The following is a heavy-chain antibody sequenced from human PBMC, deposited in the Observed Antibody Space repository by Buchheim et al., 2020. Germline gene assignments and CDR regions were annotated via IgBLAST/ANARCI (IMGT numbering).Heavy chain of an antibody. CDR3: AKQNAFSWFDP. V-gene: IGHV3-23*01. J-gene: IGHJ5*02. CDR2: ISGSGGDK. Sequence: DVQLLESGGGLVQPGGSLRLSCAASGFSFSTYAMTWVRQAPGKGLEWVSSISGSGGDKYYADSVKGRFTISRDNFKNTLYLLMNSLGAEDTAGYYCAKQNAFSWFDPWGQGT. CDR1: GFSFSTYA. D-gene: IGHD3-16*01.